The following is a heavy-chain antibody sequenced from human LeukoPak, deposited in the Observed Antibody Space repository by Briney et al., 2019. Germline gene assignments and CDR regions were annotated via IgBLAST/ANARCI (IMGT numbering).Heavy chain of an antibody. V-gene: IGHV5-51*01. D-gene: IGHD6-13*01. J-gene: IGHJ5*02. CDR1: GYSFTSYW. Sequence: GESLKISCKGSGYSFTSYWIGWVRQMPGKGLEWMGIIYPGDSDTRYSPSFQGQVTISAGKSISTAYLQWSSLKASDTAMYYCARQAGSSWSFSAQNWFDPWGQGTLVTVSS. CDR2: IYPGDSDT. CDR3: ARQAGSSWSFSAQNWFDP.